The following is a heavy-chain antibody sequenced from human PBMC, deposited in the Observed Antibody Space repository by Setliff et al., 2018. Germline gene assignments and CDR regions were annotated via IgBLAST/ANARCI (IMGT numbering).Heavy chain of an antibody. CDR2: IIPIFGTA. J-gene: IGHJ3*02. Sequence: SVKVSCKASGGTFSSYAISWVRQAPGQGLEWMGGIIPIFGTANYAQKFQGRVTITADESTSTAYMELSSLRSEDTAVYYCARRSNLGATIFSGAFDIWGQGTMVTVSS. CDR1: GGTFSSYA. CDR3: ARRSNLGATIFSGAFDI. V-gene: IGHV1-69*13. D-gene: IGHD3-3*01.